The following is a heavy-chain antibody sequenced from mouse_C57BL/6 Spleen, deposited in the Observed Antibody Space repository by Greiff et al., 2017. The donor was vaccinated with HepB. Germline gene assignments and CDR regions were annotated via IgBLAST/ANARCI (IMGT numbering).Heavy chain of an antibody. CDR1: GYTFTSYW. CDR2: IDPSDSET. D-gene: IGHD2-3*01. J-gene: IGHJ2*01. Sequence: VKLQQPGAELVRPGSSVKLSCKASGYTFTSYWMHWVKQRPIQGLEWIGNIDPSDSETHYNQKFKDKATLTVDKSSSTAYMQLSSLTSEDSAVYYCARGFDGYYDYWGQGTTLTVSS. V-gene: IGHV1-52*01. CDR3: ARGFDGYYDY.